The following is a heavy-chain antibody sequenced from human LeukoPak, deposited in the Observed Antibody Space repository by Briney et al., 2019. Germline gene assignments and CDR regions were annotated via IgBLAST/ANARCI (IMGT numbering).Heavy chain of an antibody. Sequence: ASVKVSCKASGYTFTNYYMYWVRHAPGQGLEWMGIINPGTGSTSYAQKFQGRVTMTRDTSTSTVYMELSRLRSEDTAVYYCARAYYYDSSGFYPGGDFWGQGTLVTVSS. V-gene: IGHV1-46*01. D-gene: IGHD3-22*01. CDR1: GYTFTNYY. CDR3: ARAYYYDSSGFYPGGDF. CDR2: INPGTGST. J-gene: IGHJ4*02.